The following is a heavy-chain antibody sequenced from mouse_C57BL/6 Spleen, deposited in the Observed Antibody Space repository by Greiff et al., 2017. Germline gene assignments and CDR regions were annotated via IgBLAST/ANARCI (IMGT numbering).Heavy chain of an antibody. D-gene: IGHD2-4*01. CDR2: IHPNSGST. J-gene: IGHJ2*01. V-gene: IGHV1-64*01. CDR1: GYTFTSYW. CDR3: PIYYDYGFDY. Sequence: VQLQQPGAELVKPGASVKLSCKASGYTFTSYWMHWVKQRPGQGLEWIGMIHPNSGSTNYNEKFKSKATLTVDKSSSTAYMQLSSLTSEDSAVYYCPIYYDYGFDYWGQGTTLTVSS.